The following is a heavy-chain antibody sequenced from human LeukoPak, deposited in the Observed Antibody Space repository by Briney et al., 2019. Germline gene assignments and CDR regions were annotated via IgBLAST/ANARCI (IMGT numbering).Heavy chain of an antibody. J-gene: IGHJ4*02. D-gene: IGHD6-19*01. CDR3: ARVISSGWYYFDY. CDR1: GGSISSYY. CDR2: FYASGST. V-gene: IGHV4-4*07. Sequence: SESLSLTCTVSGGSISSYYWSWIRQPAGKGLEWIGHFYASGSTNYNPSLKSRVTMSVDTSKNQFSLKLNSVTAADTAVYYCARVISSGWYYFDYWGQGTLVTVSS.